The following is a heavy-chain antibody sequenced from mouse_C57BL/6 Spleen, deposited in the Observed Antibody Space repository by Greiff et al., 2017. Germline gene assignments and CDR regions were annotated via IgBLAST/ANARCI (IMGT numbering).Heavy chain of an antibody. D-gene: IGHD3-3*01. Sequence: VQLQQSGPELVKPGASVKISCKASGYSFTGYYMNWVKQSPEKSLEWIGEINPSTGGTTYNQKFKAKATLTVDKSSSTAYMQLKSLTSDDSAVYYCARPGPFYAMDYWGQGTSVTVSS. CDR3: ARPGPFYAMDY. V-gene: IGHV1-42*01. CDR2: INPSTGGT. J-gene: IGHJ4*01. CDR1: GYSFTGYY.